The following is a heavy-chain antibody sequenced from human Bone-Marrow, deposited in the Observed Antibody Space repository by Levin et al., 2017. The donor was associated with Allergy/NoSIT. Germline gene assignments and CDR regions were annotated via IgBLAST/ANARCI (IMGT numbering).Heavy chain of an antibody. J-gene: IGHJ6*02. D-gene: IGHD6-19*01. CDR3: ARDRIAVAGRGPYYYYGMDV. CDR2: ISSSGSTI. Sequence: SCAASGFTFSSYEMNWVRQAPGKGLEWVSYISSSGSTIYYADSVKGRFTISRDNAKNSLYLQMNSLRAEDTAVYYCARDRIAVAGRGPYYYYGMDVWGQGTTVTVSS. CDR1: GFTFSSYE. V-gene: IGHV3-48*03.